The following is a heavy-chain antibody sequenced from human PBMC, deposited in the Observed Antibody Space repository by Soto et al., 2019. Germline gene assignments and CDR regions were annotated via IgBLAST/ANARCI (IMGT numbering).Heavy chain of an antibody. CDR1: GGSISSGGYY. V-gene: IGHV4-31*03. Sequence: SETLSLTCTVSGGSISSGGYYWSWIRQHPGQGLEWIGYIYYSGSTYYNTYLKSRVTISVDTSKNQFYLKLSSVTAADTAVYFCSRERILWSAVNVDGFDIWGQGTMVTVSS. CDR3: SRERILWSAVNVDGFDI. D-gene: IGHD2-21*01. J-gene: IGHJ3*02. CDR2: IYYSGST.